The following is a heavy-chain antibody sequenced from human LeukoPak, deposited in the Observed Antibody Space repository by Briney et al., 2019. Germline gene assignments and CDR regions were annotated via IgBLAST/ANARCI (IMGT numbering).Heavy chain of an antibody. D-gene: IGHD4-17*01. CDR2: VNNDGSST. CDR1: GFTFSTFW. V-gene: IGHV3-74*01. CDR3: SRGAVTRAFDI. J-gene: IGHJ3*02. Sequence: HPGGSLRLSCAASGFTFSTFWMHWVRQAPGKGLEWVSRVNNDGSSTTYAGSVKGRFTISRDNAKNTLYLQMNSLRVEDTAVYYCSRGAVTRAFDIWGQGTMVTVSS.